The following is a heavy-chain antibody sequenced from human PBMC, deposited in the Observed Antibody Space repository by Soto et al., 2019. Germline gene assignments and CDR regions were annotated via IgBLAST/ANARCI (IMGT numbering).Heavy chain of an antibody. CDR1: GFKFDDYM. CDR3: AKEGNGGSSLDS. CDR2: ISWDGGSI. J-gene: IGHJ5*01. Sequence: GSLRLSCEASGFKFDDYMMHWVRQAPGKGLEWISLISWDGGSIDYADSIKGRFTVSRDNSKTSLYLHMHSLTSDDSALYFCAKEGNGGSSLDSWGQGTLVTVS. D-gene: IGHD2-15*01. V-gene: IGHV3-43*01.